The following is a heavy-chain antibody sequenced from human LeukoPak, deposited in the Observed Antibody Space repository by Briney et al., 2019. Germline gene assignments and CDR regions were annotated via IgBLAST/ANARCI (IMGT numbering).Heavy chain of an antibody. CDR3: ARLPPRGDDAFDI. CDR1: GYTFTGYY. CDR2: INPNSGGT. V-gene: IGHV1-2*02. D-gene: IGHD3-16*01. J-gene: IGHJ3*02. Sequence: ASVKVSCKASGYTFTGYYMHWVRQAPGQGLEWMGWINPNSGGTNYAQKFQGRVTMTRDTSISTAYMELSRLRSDDTAVYYCARLPPRGDDAFDIWGQGTMVTVSS.